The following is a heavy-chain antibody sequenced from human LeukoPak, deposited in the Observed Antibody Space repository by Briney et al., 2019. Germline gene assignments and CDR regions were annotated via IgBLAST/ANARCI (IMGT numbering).Heavy chain of an antibody. V-gene: IGHV3-21*01. CDR2: ISSSSSYI. J-gene: IGHJ3*02. CDR1: GVTLSSYS. Sequence: PGGSLSLSCAASGVTLSSYSMNWVRQAPGKGLEWVSSISSSSSYIYYADSVKGRFTISRDNAKNSLYLQMNSLGADDTAVYYSARDPGYCSGGSCYFEHIWGQGTMVTVSS. D-gene: IGHD2-15*01. CDR3: ARDPGYCSGGSCYFEHI.